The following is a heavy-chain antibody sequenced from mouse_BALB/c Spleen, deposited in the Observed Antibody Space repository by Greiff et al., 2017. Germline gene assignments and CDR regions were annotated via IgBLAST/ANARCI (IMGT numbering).Heavy chain of an antibody. J-gene: IGHJ4*01. CDR2: IDPENGDT. CDR3: NAKYGSTLYAMDY. V-gene: IGHV14-4*02. D-gene: IGHD2-10*02. CDR1: GFTFKDYY. Sequence: EVQLQQSGAELVRSGASVKLSCTASGFTFKDYYMHWVKQRPEQGREWIGWIDPENGDTEYAPKFLGKATMTADPSSNTAYLQLSSLTSEDTDVYYCNAKYGSTLYAMDYWGQGTSGTVSS.